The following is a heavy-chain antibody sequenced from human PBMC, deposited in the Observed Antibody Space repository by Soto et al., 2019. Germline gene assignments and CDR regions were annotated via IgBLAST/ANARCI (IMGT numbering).Heavy chain of an antibody. CDR2: ISGSGGST. V-gene: IGHV3-23*01. J-gene: IGHJ4*02. Sequence: EVQLLESGGGLVQPGGSLRLSCAASGFTFSSYAMSWVRQAPGKGLEWVSAISGSGGSTYYADSVKGRFTISRDNSKNTLYLQMNSLRAEDTAAYYCAKDPGSGWSQFDYWGQGTLVTVSS. CDR3: AKDPGSGWSQFDY. CDR1: GFTFSSYA. D-gene: IGHD6-19*01.